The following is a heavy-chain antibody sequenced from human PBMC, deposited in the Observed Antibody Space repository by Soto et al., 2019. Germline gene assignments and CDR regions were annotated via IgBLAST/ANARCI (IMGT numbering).Heavy chain of an antibody. Sequence: AASKFTDNSYAMSMVRKAPGKGLEWVSIISGSVGTTSYADSVKGRFTISRDNSKNTLSLQMNSLRTEDTAVYYCAKDQGAYCGGDCYSTNWGQGTLVTVSS. CDR2: ISGSVGTT. D-gene: IGHD2-21*02. J-gene: IGHJ4*02. V-gene: IGHV3-23*01. CDR1: KFTDNSYA. CDR3: AKDQGAYCGGDCYSTN.